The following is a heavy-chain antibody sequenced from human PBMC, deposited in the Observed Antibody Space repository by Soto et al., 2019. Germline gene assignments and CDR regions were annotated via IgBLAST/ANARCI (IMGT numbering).Heavy chain of an antibody. Sequence: ASETLSLTCAVYGGSFSGYYWSWIRQPPGKGLEWIGEINHSGSTNYNPSLKSRVTISVDTSKNQFSLKLSSVTAADTAVYYCARGLGLSHYYYYYYGMDVWGQGTTVTVSS. CDR2: INHSGST. D-gene: IGHD3-16*01. J-gene: IGHJ6*02. V-gene: IGHV4-34*01. CDR1: GGSFSGYY. CDR3: ARGLGLSHYYYYYYGMDV.